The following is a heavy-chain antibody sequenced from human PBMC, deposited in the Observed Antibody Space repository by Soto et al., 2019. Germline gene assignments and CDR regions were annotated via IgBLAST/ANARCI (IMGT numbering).Heavy chain of an antibody. Sequence: QVQLVQSGAEVKKPGSSVKVSCKASGGTFSRYSITWVRQAPGHGLGWIGRIIPIFGIPTYAQKFQGRVTITADESTSTAYMELSSLRSDDTAVYYCAREDRDRETGLVPAAIDGMDVWGQGTTVTVSS. CDR3: AREDRDRETGLVPAAIDGMDV. CDR1: GGTFSRYS. V-gene: IGHV1-69*08. CDR2: IIPIFGIP. J-gene: IGHJ6*02. D-gene: IGHD2-2*01.